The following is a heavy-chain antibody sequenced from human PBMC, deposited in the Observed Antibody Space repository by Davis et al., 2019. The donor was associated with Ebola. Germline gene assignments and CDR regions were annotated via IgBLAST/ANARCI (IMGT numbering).Heavy chain of an antibody. J-gene: IGHJ5*02. CDR3: ARDHGVTGTGAFDP. V-gene: IGHV1-8*01. CDR1: GYTFRNYD. D-gene: IGHD1-7*01. CDR2: MNPNNGNT. Sequence: ASVKVSCKTSGYTFRNYDINWVRQATGQGLEWMGWMNPNNGNTGYAQKFQGRVTMTSNTATTTAYMELSSLTSEDTAVYYCARDHGVTGTGAFDPWGPGNPGHRLH.